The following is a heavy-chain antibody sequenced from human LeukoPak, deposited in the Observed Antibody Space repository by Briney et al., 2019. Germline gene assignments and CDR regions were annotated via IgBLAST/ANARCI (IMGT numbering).Heavy chain of an antibody. CDR1: GGSISSSSYY. Sequence: PSETLSLTCTVPGGSISSSSYYWGWIRQPPGKGLEWIGNIYYSGSTYYNPSLMSRVTISVDTSKNHFSLKLSSVTAADTAVYYCARQAVVVAALPDCWGQGTLVTVSS. J-gene: IGHJ4*02. CDR3: ARQAVVVAALPDC. V-gene: IGHV4-39*01. CDR2: IYYSGST. D-gene: IGHD2-15*01.